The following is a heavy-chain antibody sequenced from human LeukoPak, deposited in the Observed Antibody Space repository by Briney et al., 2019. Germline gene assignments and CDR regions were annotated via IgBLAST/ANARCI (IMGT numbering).Heavy chain of an antibody. D-gene: IGHD6-19*01. CDR3: ARALIAVAGSSAFDY. V-gene: IGHV4-39*07. J-gene: IGHJ4*02. CDR1: GGSISSGDYY. CDR2: INHSGST. Sequence: SETLSLTCTVSGGSISSGDYYWSWIRQPPGKGLEWIGEINHSGSTNYNPSLKSRVTISVDTSKNQFSLKLSSVTAADTAVYYCARALIAVAGSSAFDYWGQGTLVTVSS.